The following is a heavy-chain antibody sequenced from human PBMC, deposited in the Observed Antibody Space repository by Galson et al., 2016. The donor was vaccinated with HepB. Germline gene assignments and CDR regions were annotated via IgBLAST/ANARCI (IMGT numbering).Heavy chain of an antibody. Sequence: PALVKPTQTLTLTCTFSGFSLPTSGVGVGWIRQPPGKALEWLALIYWDDHKRYSPSLKSRLTITKGTSKNQVVLTMTNMDPVDTATYYCVHSGVTFSGVIRHNWFDSWGRGTLVTVSS. CDR1: GFSLPTSGVG. CDR3: VHSGVTFSGVIRHNWFDS. D-gene: IGHD3-3*01. CDR2: IYWDDHK. J-gene: IGHJ5*01. V-gene: IGHV2-5*02.